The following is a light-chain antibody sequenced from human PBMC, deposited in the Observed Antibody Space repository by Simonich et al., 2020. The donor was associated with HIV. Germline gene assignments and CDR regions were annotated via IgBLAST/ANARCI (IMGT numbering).Light chain of an antibody. CDR3: SSYTSSSTWV. J-gene: IGLJ3*02. Sequence: QSALTQPASVPGLPGQSTPIPCTGTSRNVGGYNNVSWYQQQPGKAPKLMIYVVSNRPSGVSNRFSGPMSSNTASLTISGLQAEDEADYYCSSYTSSSTWVFGGGTKLTVL. V-gene: IGLV2-14*01. CDR2: VVS. CDR1: SRNVGGYNN.